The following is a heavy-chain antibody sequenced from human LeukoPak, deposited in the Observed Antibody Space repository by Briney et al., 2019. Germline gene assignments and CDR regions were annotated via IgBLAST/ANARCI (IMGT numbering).Heavy chain of an antibody. CDR1: GGSISSYY. CDR3: ARPIHGYSPKGGAFDI. D-gene: IGHD5-18*01. V-gene: IGHV4-59*08. Sequence: PSETLSLTCTVSGGSISSYYWSWIRQPPGKGLEWIGDIYYSGSTNYNPSLKSRVTISVDTSKNQFSLKLSSVNAADTAVYYCARPIHGYSPKGGAFDIWGQGTMVTVSS. J-gene: IGHJ3*02. CDR2: IYYSGST.